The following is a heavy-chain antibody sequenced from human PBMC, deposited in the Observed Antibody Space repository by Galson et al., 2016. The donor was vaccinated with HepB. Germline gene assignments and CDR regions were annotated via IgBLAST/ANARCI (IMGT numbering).Heavy chain of an antibody. CDR1: GFTLSRHS. J-gene: IGHJ3*02. D-gene: IGHD3-22*01. CDR3: ARADRCYYYDSSGYYFGAFDM. CDR2: LPITSTTK. Sequence: SLRLSCAGSGFTLSRHSMNWVRQAPGTGLEWISSLPITSTTKYYADSVKVRFTISRDKAKNSLYLQMNSLRDEDTAVYYCARADRCYYYDSSGYYFGAFDMWGQGTMVAVAS. V-gene: IGHV3-48*02.